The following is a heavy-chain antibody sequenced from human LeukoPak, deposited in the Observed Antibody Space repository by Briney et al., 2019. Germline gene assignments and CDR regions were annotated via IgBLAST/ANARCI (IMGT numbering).Heavy chain of an antibody. CDR1: GFTCSSYC. CDR3: ARDPYGDYYYFDY. D-gene: IGHD4-17*01. V-gene: IGHV3-7*01. J-gene: IGHJ4*02. CDR2: IKEDGSEE. Sequence: EGSMRVSCVASGFTCSSYCMTWVRQAPGKGLEWVANIKEDGSEEYYVDSVKGRFTISRNNAKNSLYLQMNSLRAEDTAFYYCARDPYGDYYYFDYWGQGTLVTVSS.